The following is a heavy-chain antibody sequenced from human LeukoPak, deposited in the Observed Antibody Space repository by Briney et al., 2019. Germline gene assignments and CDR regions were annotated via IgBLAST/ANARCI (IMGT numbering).Heavy chain of an antibody. D-gene: IGHD4-17*01. CDR3: ARDHGDPPGAFDY. CDR1: GVSISRGGYY. J-gene: IGHJ4*02. V-gene: IGHV4-31*03. CDR2: IYYSGNT. Sequence: SETLSLTCTVSGVSISRGGYYWSWIRQHPGKGLEWIGYIYYSGNTYYNPSLKSRVTISVDTSENQFSLKLSSVTAADTAVYYCARDHGDPPGAFDYWGQGTLVTVSS.